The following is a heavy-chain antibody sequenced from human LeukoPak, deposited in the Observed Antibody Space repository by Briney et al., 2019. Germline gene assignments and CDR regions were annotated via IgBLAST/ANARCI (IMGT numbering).Heavy chain of an antibody. CDR1: GYTFTSYD. CDR2: MNPNSGNT. D-gene: IGHD3-3*01. Sequence: PGASVKVSCKASGYTFTSYDINWVRQATGQGLEWMGWMNPNSGNTGYAQKFQGRVTMTRNTSISTAYMELSSLRSEDTAVYYCARPITILGVVKVGMDVWGQGTTVTVSS. V-gene: IGHV1-8*01. CDR3: ARPITILGVVKVGMDV. J-gene: IGHJ6*02.